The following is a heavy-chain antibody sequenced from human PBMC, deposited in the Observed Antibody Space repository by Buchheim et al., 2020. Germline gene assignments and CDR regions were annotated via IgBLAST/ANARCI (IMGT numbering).Heavy chain of an antibody. J-gene: IGHJ4*02. V-gene: IGHV3-74*01. Sequence: EVQLVESGGGLVQPGGSLRLSCAASGFTFSSYWMHWVRQVPGKGLVWVSRIKSDGRTTGYADSVKGRFTISRDNAKNTLYLQMNSLRADDTAVYYCARLAVGEAIDYWGQGTL. CDR3: ARLAVGEAIDY. D-gene: IGHD1-26*01. CDR1: GFTFSSYW. CDR2: IKSDGRTT.